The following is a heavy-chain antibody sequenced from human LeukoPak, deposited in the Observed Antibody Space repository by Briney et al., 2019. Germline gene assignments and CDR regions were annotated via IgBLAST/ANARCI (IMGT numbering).Heavy chain of an antibody. D-gene: IGHD7-27*01. Sequence: SGGSLRLSCAASGFTFSSYAMSWVRQAPGKGLEWVSAISGSGGGTYYADSVKGRFTISRDNSKNMLYLQMNSLRAEDTGVYFCATNWGRYYFDYWGQGTLVTVSS. CDR1: GFTFSSYA. CDR2: ISGSGGGT. J-gene: IGHJ4*02. V-gene: IGHV3-23*01. CDR3: ATNWGRYYFDY.